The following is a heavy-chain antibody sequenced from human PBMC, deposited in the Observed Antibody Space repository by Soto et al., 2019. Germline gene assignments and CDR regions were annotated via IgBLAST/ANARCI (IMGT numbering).Heavy chain of an antibody. J-gene: IGHJ4*02. CDR2: IIPIFGTA. V-gene: IGHV1-69*13. CDR1: GYTFTSYG. D-gene: IGHD3-22*01. CDR3: AREYYYDSSGHPGSDY. Sequence: SVKVSCKASGYTFTSYGISWVRQAPGQGLEWMGGIIPIFGTANYAQKFQGRVTITADESTSTAYMELRSLRSDDTAVYYCAREYYYDSSGHPGSDYWGQGTLVTVSS.